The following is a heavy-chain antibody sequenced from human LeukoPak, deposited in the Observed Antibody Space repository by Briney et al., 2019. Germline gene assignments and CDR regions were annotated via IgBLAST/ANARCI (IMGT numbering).Heavy chain of an antibody. V-gene: IGHV4-39*01. CDR2: IHNSEST. CDR3: ARQVTFGYAFAYYFDY. J-gene: IGHJ4*02. Sequence: SETLSLTCTVSGGSISTSSYYWGWIRQPPGEGLEWIGNIHNSESTYYNPSLKSRVTMSVDTSKNQFSLKLSSVTAADTAVYYCARQVTFGYAFAYYFDYWGQGSLVTVSS. CDR1: GGSISTSSYY. D-gene: IGHD5-18*01.